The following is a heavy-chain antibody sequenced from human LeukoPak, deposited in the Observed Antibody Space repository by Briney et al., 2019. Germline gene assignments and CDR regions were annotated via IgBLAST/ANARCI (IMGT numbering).Heavy chain of an antibody. V-gene: IGHV4-39*01. CDR3: ARQYTGIDY. Sequence: SETLSLTCTVTGGSIGSVSYYWGWIRQPPRKGLEWIGSIYFSGSSFYNPSLQSRITISVDTSNNQFYLQLTSMTAADTAVYYCARQYTGIDYWGQGTLVTVSS. J-gene: IGHJ4*02. D-gene: IGHD2-2*02. CDR2: IYFSGSS. CDR1: GGSIGSVSYY.